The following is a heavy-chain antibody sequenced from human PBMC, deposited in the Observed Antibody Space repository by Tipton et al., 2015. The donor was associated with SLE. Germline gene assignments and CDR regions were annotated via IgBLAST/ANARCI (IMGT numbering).Heavy chain of an antibody. CDR3: ARDPNGGYGSFDY. J-gene: IGHJ4*02. D-gene: IGHD7-27*01. CDR2: ISQSGRT. V-gene: IGHV4-4*02. Sequence: GLVKPSGTLSLTCTVSGDSITNSHWWSWVRQPPEKGLEWLGEISQSGRTNYNPSLKSRVTMSIDKPENEFSLELYSVTAADTAVYYCARDPNGGYGSFDYWGLGALVTVSS. CDR1: GDSITNSHW.